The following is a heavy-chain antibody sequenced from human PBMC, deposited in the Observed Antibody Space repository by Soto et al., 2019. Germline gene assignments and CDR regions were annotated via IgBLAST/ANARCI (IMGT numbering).Heavy chain of an antibody. D-gene: IGHD2-21*01. CDR1: GYTFIHYY. V-gene: IGHV1-46*01. Sequence: QVQLVQSGAEVKKPGASVKISCKASGYTFIHYYIHWVRQAPGQGLEWMAIINPNGGSTNYAQKCKVRVTVTSDTSTTTVSMELNSLVSDDTAVYFCARSLLQGDFWGQGTLVTVSS. CDR3: ARSLLQGDF. J-gene: IGHJ4*02. CDR2: INPNGGST.